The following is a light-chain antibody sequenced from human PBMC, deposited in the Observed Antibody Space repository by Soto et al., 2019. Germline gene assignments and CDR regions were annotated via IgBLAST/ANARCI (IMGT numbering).Light chain of an antibody. CDR3: ASWDDTLDAQV. Sequence: QSVLTQSPSASGTPGQRVTISCSGSRSNIGRNFVSWYQQVPGTAPRLLILRNNERPSGVPDRFSGSKSGTSVSLAISGLRSDDEATYYCASWDDTLDAQVFGGGTKVTVL. CDR2: RNN. J-gene: IGLJ3*02. CDR1: RSNIGRNF. V-gene: IGLV1-47*01.